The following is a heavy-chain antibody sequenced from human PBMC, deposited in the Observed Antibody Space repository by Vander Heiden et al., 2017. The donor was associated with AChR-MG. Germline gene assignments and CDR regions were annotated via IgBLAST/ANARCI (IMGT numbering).Heavy chain of an antibody. Sequence: EVQLVESGGGLVQPGGSRRLSCAASGLPFRGSWLTWIPQAPGKGLEWVSSMKETGNTVKGRFTISRDNAKNSVYLQMNSLRAEDTAVYYCAMGASFDYWGQGTLVTVSS. CDR2: MKETGNT. CDR3: AMGASFDY. J-gene: IGHJ4*02. CDR1: GLPFRGSW. V-gene: IGHV3-7*01.